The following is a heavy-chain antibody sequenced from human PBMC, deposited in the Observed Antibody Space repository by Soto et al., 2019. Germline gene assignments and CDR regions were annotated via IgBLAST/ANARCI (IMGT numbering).Heavy chain of an antibody. CDR2: IYFTGNT. Sequence: SETLSLTCSASGGSITSSSHFWGWVRQPPGKGLEWVGTIYFTGNTYYTPSLKSRLTMSIDTSKNEFSLRLNSVTAADTAVYYCAGQTFTIAAASYGRSNWFDPWGPGTLVTVSS. CDR1: GGSITSSSHF. D-gene: IGHD6-25*01. V-gene: IGHV4-39*01. J-gene: IGHJ5*02. CDR3: AGQTFTIAAASYGRSNWFDP.